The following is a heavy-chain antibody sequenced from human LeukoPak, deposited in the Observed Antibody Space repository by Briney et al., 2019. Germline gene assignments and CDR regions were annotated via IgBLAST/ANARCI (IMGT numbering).Heavy chain of an antibody. CDR2: ISSSSSYI. D-gene: IGHD3-10*01. CDR3: ARDRDGSGSYEGY. V-gene: IGHV3-21*01. CDR1: GFTFSSYA. J-gene: IGHJ4*02. Sequence: GRSLRLSCAASGFTFSSYAMHWVRQAPGKGLEWVSSISSSSSYIYYADSVKGRFTISRDNAKNSLYLQMNSLRAEDTAVYYCARDRDGSGSYEGYWGQGTLVTVSS.